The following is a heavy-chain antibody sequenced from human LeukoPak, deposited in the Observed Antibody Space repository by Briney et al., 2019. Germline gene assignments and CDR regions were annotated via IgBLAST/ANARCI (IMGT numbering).Heavy chain of an antibody. CDR3: ADSIRYCSGGSCIDY. CDR1: GFTVSSNY. Sequence: GWALRLSCAASGFTVSSNYMSWVRQAPGKGLDWVSVIYSGGSTYYADSVKGRFTISRDNSRNTLYLQMNSLRAEDTAVYHSADSIRYCSGGSCIDYWGQGTLVTVSS. D-gene: IGHD2-15*01. CDR2: IYSGGST. V-gene: IGHV3-53*01. J-gene: IGHJ4*02.